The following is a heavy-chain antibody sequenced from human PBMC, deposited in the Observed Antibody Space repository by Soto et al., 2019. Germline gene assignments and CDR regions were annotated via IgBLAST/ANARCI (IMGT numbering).Heavy chain of an antibody. Sequence: QVQLQQWGAGLLKPSETLSLTCAVYGGSFSGYYWTWIRQTPGKGLEWIGESNHSGSTNYNPSLKSRVSISADTSKKQFSLNLTSVTAADTAVYYCARGECSSNSCFTRWALDIWGQGTVVTVSS. CDR2: SNHSGST. V-gene: IGHV4-34*01. J-gene: IGHJ3*02. CDR1: GGSFSGYY. D-gene: IGHD2-2*01. CDR3: ARGECSSNSCFTRWALDI.